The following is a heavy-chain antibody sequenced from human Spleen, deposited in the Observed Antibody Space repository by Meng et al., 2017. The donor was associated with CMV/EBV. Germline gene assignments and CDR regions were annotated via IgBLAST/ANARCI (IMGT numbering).Heavy chain of an antibody. J-gene: IGHJ4*02. V-gene: IGHV3-30*02. CDR1: GFPFGTFD. Sequence: GGSLRLSCLVTGFPFGTFDIDWVRQAPGKGLEWVASIVFGEDNQYYADSVQGRVTISRDSSKNTLYLRMSSLSAEDTAMYYCATMTPVTAREDYWVQGTLVTVSS. CDR3: ATMTPVTAREDY. CDR2: IVFGEDNQ. D-gene: IGHD4-17*01.